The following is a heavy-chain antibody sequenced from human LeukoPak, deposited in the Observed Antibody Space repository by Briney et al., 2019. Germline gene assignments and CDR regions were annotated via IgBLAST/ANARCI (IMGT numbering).Heavy chain of an antibody. D-gene: IGHD3-10*01. V-gene: IGHV3-30*04. CDR3: AREIFVSMVRGGGYFDY. Sequence: PGRSLRLSCAASGFTFSSYAMHWVRQAPGKGLEWVAVISYDGSNKYYADSVRGRFTISRDNSKNTLYLQMNSLRAEDTAVYYCAREIFVSMVRGGGYFDYWGQGTLVTVSS. CDR2: ISYDGSNK. CDR1: GFTFSSYA. J-gene: IGHJ4*02.